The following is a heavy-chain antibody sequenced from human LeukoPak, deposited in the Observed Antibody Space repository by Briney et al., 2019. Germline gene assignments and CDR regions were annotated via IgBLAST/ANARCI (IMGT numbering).Heavy chain of an antibody. V-gene: IGHV4-4*07. CDR2: IYTSGNT. Sequence: PSETLSLTCTVSGGSISNYYWSWIRQPAGKGLEWIGRIYTSGNTNYNPSLKSRVTMSVDTSKNQFSLKLSSVTAADTAVYYCSRQNPMVRGYYFDYWGQGTLVTVSS. J-gene: IGHJ4*02. CDR3: SRQNPMVRGYYFDY. CDR1: GGSISNYY. D-gene: IGHD3-10*01.